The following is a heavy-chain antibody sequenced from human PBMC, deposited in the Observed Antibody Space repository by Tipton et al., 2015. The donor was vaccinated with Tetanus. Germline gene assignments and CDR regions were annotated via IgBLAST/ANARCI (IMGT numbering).Heavy chain of an antibody. CDR2: IYYSGST. D-gene: IGHD6-25*01. V-gene: IGHV4-59*08. CDR1: GGSISSYY. J-gene: IGHJ4*02. Sequence: SLTCTVSGGSISSYYWSWIRQPPGKGLEWIAYIYYSGSTNYNPSLKRRVTISVDTSKNQFSLKLSSETAGDTAEYYCARHAARNSDFDYWGQGTLVTVSS. CDR3: ARHAARNSDFDY.